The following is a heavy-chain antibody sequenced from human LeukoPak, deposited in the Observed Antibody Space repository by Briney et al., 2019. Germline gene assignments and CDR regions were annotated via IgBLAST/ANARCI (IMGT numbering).Heavy chain of an antibody. CDR2: IYYSGST. V-gene: IGHV4-39*01. D-gene: IGHD5-18*01. CDR1: GGSISSSSYY. Sequence: PSETLSLTCTVSGGSISSSSYYWGWIRQPPGKGLEWIGSIYYSGSTYYNPSLKSRVTISVDTSKNQFSLKLSSVTAADTAVYYCARQGPVDTAMAPIDYWGQGTLVTVSS. J-gene: IGHJ4*02. CDR3: ARQGPVDTAMAPIDY.